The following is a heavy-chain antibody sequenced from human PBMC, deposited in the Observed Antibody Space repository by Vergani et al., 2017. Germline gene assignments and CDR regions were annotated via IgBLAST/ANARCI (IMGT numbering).Heavy chain of an antibody. CDR3: ARLYCSSTSCYSDYYYYMDV. Sequence: QVQLQESGPGLVKPSETLSLTCTVSGGSISSYYWSWIRQPPGKGLEWIGYIYYSGSTNYNPALKSRVTISVDTSKNQFSLKLSCVTAADTAVDYCARLYCSSTSCYSDYYYYMDVWGKGTTVTVSS. CDR2: IYYSGST. J-gene: IGHJ6*03. D-gene: IGHD2-2*01. CDR1: GGSISSYY. V-gene: IGHV4-59*01.